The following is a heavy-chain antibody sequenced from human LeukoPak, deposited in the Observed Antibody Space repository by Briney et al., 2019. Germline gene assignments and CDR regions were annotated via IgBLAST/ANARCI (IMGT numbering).Heavy chain of an antibody. CDR2: INPDDKST. CDR3: AGQRPYCGGDCYSGYSFDY. D-gene: IGHD2-21*01. J-gene: IGHJ4*02. CDR1: GFTFSKYW. Sequence: PGGSLRLSCAASGFTFSKYWLHWVRQPPGRGLVWLARINPDDKSTSYADSVKGRFTISIDDAKETLFLQMNSLTAEDTAMYYCAGQRPYCGGDCYSGYSFDYWGQGTLVTVSS. V-gene: IGHV3-74*01.